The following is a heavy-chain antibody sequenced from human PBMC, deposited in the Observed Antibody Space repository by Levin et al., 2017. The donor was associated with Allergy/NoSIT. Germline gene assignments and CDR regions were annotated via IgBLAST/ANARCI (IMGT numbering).Heavy chain of an antibody. Sequence: LSLTCAASGFTFSSYSMNWVRQAPGKGLEWVSYISSSSSTIYYADSVKGRFTISRDNAKNSLYLQMNSLRAEDTAVYYCASHYYGSGSARDFDYWGQGTLVTVSS. CDR1: GFTFSSYS. CDR3: ASHYYGSGSARDFDY. D-gene: IGHD3-10*01. V-gene: IGHV3-48*01. CDR2: ISSSSSTI. J-gene: IGHJ4*02.